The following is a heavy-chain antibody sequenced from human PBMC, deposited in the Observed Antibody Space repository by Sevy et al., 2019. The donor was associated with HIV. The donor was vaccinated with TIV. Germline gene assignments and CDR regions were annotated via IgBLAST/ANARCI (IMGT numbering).Heavy chain of an antibody. CDR1: GFTFNYYE. V-gene: IGHV3-48*03. J-gene: IGHJ4*02. CDR3: ARDRWGSGTYVQGNFDY. Sequence: GGSLRLSCAASGFTFNYYEMNWVRQAPGKGLEWVSYISVSGSTVFYADSVKGRFTVSRDNARSSLYLQMSSLRAEDTAVYYCARDRWGSGTYVQGNFDYWGQGALVTVSS. D-gene: IGHD3-10*01. CDR2: ISVSGSTV.